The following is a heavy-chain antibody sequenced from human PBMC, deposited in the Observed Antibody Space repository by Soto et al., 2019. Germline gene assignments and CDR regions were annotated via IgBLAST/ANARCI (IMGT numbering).Heavy chain of an antibody. J-gene: IGHJ3*02. Sequence: SVKGSCKASGFTFTSCAVRWVRRTRGQRLEWIGWIVVGSGNTNYAQKFQERVTITRDMSTSTAYMELSSLRSEDTAVYYCAADNYQHRPQTSAFDIWGQGTMVTVSS. V-gene: IGHV1-58*01. CDR2: IVVGSGNT. D-gene: IGHD4-4*01. CDR3: AADNYQHRPQTSAFDI. CDR1: GFTFTSCA.